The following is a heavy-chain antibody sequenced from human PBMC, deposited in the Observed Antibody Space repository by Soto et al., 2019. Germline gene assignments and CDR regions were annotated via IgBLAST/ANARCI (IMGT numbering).Heavy chain of an antibody. D-gene: IGHD4-17*01. CDR3: ARQDYGDESFTLDY. CDR1: GGSISSSSYY. Sequence: PSETLSLTCTVSGGSISSSSYYWGWIRQPPGKGLEWIGSIYYSGSTYYNPSLKSRVTISVDTSKNQFSLKLSSVTAADTAVYYCARQDYGDESFTLDYWGQGTLVTVSS. V-gene: IGHV4-39*01. J-gene: IGHJ4*02. CDR2: IYYSGST.